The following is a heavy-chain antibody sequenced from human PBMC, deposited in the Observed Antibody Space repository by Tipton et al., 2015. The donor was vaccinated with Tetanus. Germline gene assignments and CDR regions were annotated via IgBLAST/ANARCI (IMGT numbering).Heavy chain of an antibody. J-gene: IGHJ6*02. D-gene: IGHD3-10*01. V-gene: IGHV4-4*07. CDR2: IYTSGST. Sequence: TLSLTCTVSGASISLYYWTWIRQPAGKGLEYIGRIYTSGSTNYNPSLKSRVTMSVDTSKNQFSLKLSSVTAADTAVYYCARSSGTRTSSGFRSYNGMDVWDQGTTVTVSS. CDR1: GASISLYY. CDR3: ARSSGTRTSSGFRSYNGMDV.